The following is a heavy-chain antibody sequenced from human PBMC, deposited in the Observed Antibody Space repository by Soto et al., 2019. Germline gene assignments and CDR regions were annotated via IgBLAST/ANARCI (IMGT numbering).Heavy chain of an antibody. V-gene: IGHV5-51*01. D-gene: IGHD2-21*02. CDR1: GYSFDSYW. Sequence: GEYLKISCKGSGYSFDSYWIGWVRQMPGKGLECMGLIYPGDSDTSYSPSFQAQLTISADKSISTAYLQWSSLKASDTAMYYCAFTYCGGDCYSQYYFGYWGQGTLVTVSS. CDR3: AFTYCGGDCYSQYYFGY. CDR2: IYPGDSDT. J-gene: IGHJ4*02.